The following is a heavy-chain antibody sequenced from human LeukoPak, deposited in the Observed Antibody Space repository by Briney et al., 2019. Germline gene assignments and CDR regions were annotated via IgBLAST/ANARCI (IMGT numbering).Heavy chain of an antibody. CDR3: AREPANREDYYYYGMDV. J-gene: IGHJ6*02. V-gene: IGHV3-33*01. CDR1: GFTFSSYG. CDR2: IWYDGSNK. Sequence: GRSLRLSCAASGFTFSSYGMPWVRQAPGKGLEWVAVIWYDGSNKYYADSVKGRFTISRDNSKNTLYLQMNSLRAEDTAVYYCAREPANREDYYYYGMDVWGQGITVTVSS.